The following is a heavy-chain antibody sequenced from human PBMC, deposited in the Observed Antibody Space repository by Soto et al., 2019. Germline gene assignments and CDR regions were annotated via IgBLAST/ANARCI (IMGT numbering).Heavy chain of an antibody. Sequence: GGSLRLSCAASGFTFSSYGMHWVRHAPGKGLEWVAVISYDGSNKYYADSVKGRFTISRDNSKNTLYLQMNSLRAEDTAVYYCAKAGTIFGVVTDFDYWGQGTLVTVSS. CDR1: GFTFSSYG. D-gene: IGHD3-3*01. CDR2: ISYDGSNK. CDR3: AKAGTIFGVVTDFDY. V-gene: IGHV3-30*18. J-gene: IGHJ4*02.